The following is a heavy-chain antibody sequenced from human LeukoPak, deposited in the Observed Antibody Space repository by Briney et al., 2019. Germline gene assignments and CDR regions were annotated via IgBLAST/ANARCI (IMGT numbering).Heavy chain of an antibody. CDR3: ARGDRGYSYGPNGY. V-gene: IGHV1-69*05. J-gene: IGHJ4*02. D-gene: IGHD5-18*01. CDR2: IIPIFGTA. Sequence: SVKVSCKASGGTFSSYAISWVRQAPGQGLEWMGGIIPIFGTANYAQRFQGRVTITTDESTSTAYMELSSLRSEDTAVYYCARGDRGYSYGPNGYWGQGTLVTVSS. CDR1: GGTFSSYA.